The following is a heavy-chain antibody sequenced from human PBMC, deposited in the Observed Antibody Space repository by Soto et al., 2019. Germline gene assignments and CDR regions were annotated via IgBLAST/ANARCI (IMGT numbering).Heavy chain of an antibody. Sequence: GGSLRLSCAASGFTFSSYSMNWVRQAPGKGLEWVSYISSSSSTIYYADSVKGRFTISRDNAKNSLYLQMNSLRAEDTAVYYCARADCSGGSCYSAQNFDYWGQGTLVTVSS. D-gene: IGHD2-15*01. CDR3: ARADCSGGSCYSAQNFDY. J-gene: IGHJ4*02. CDR2: ISSSSSTI. V-gene: IGHV3-48*01. CDR1: GFTFSSYS.